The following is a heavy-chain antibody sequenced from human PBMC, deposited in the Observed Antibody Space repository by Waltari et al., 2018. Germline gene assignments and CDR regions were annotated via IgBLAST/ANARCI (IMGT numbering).Heavy chain of an antibody. V-gene: IGHV5-51*01. CDR3: AREKGFSSGNFDY. J-gene: IGHJ4*02. CDR1: GYSFTSYW. D-gene: IGHD6-19*01. Sequence: EVQLVQSGAEVKKPGESLKISCKGSGYSFTSYWIGWVRQMPGKGLEWMGCIHASGSDTRYSPAVKGQVTISVDKSISTAYLQWSTLKASDTAMYFCAREKGFSSGNFDYWGQGTLVTVSS. CDR2: IHASGSDT.